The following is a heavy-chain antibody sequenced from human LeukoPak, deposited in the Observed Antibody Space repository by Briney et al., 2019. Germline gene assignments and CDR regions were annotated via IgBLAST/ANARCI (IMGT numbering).Heavy chain of an antibody. V-gene: IGHV3-23*01. Sequence: PGGSLRLSCAASGFTFSNYAMSWVRQAPGKGLEWVSAMSGSSGSTWYADSVKGRFTISRDNSKNTLYLQMNSLRAEDTAVYYCAKEAYYDSSGSTFDYWGQGTLVTVSS. CDR1: GFTFSNYA. J-gene: IGHJ4*02. D-gene: IGHD3-22*01. CDR3: AKEAYYDSSGSTFDY. CDR2: MSGSSGST.